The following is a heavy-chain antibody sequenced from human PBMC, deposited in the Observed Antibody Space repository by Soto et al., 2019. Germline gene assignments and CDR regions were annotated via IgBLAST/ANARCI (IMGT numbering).Heavy chain of an antibody. CDR3: TTNSSSWFRFDY. D-gene: IGHD6-13*01. Sequence: GGSLRLSCAASGFTFSNAWMSWVRQAPGKGLEWVGRIKSKTDGGTTDYAAPVKGRFTISRDDSKNTLYLQMNSLKTEDTAVYYCTTNSSSWFRFDYWGQGTLVTVSS. CDR2: IKSKTDGGTT. J-gene: IGHJ4*02. V-gene: IGHV3-15*01. CDR1: GFTFSNAW.